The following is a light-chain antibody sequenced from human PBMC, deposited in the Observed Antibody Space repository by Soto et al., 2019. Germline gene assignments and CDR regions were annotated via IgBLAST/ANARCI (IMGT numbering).Light chain of an antibody. Sequence: QSVLTQSPSASASLGASVKLTCTLSSGYSSFAIAWHQQQPQKGPRYLMKLNSDGSHNRGDGIPDRFSGSSSGAERYLTISSLQSDDEADYYCQTWGTDLRVFGGGTKLTVL. CDR2: LNSDGSH. J-gene: IGLJ2*01. CDR1: SGYSSFA. CDR3: QTWGTDLRV. V-gene: IGLV4-69*01.